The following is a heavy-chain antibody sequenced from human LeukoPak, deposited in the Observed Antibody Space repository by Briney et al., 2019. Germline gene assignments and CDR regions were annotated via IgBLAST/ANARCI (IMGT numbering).Heavy chain of an antibody. Sequence: ASVKVSCKASGYTFTSYGISWVRQAPGQGLEWMGWISAYNGNTNYAQKLQGRVTMTTDTSTSTAYMELRSLRSDDTAVYYCPRDLRGITLVRGVIRLGYLGQGTLVTVSS. V-gene: IGHV1-18*01. CDR2: ISAYNGNT. CDR3: PRDLRGITLVRGVIRLGY. CDR1: GYTFTSYG. D-gene: IGHD3-10*01. J-gene: IGHJ4*02.